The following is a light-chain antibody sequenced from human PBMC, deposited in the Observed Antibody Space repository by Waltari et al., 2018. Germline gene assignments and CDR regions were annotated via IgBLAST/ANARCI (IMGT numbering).Light chain of an antibody. CDR1: ALPNRY. J-gene: IGLJ3*02. CDR2: EDD. CDR3: FSTDSTDTYRV. V-gene: IGLV3-10*01. Sequence: SYELTQPPSVSVSPGQTARLTCSGAALPNRYVYWYQQRPGQPPLMVIYEDDKRPSGIPERFSGSSSGSMATLTITGAQVEDEADYYCFSTDSTDTYRVFGGGSKLTVL.